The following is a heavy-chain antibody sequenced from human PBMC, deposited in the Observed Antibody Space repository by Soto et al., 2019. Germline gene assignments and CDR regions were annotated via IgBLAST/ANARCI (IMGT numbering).Heavy chain of an antibody. CDR3: ARDSHHSSYDPIDY. Sequence: VGSLRLSCAASGFTFSNYAIHWVRQAPGKGLQWVAVLSSDGSNEFYADSVKGRFTISRDNSKSTLYLQMNSLRVEDTAVYYCARDSHHSSYDPIDYWGQGTLVTVSS. J-gene: IGHJ4*02. CDR1: GFTFSNYA. V-gene: IGHV3-30-3*01. D-gene: IGHD3-22*01. CDR2: LSSDGSNE.